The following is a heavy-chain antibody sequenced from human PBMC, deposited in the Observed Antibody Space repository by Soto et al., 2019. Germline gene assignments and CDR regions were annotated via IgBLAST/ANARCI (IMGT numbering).Heavy chain of an antibody. D-gene: IGHD3-22*01. CDR3: ARVIVRTSYYDSSGYYFNY. CDR2: IYSGDST. Sequence: EVQLVESGGGLVQPGGSLRLSCAASGFTVSSIYMSWVRQAPGKGLEWVSVIYSGDSTYYADSVKGRFTISRDNSKNTLYLQMNSLRAEYTAVYYCARVIVRTSYYDSSGYYFNYWGQGTLVTVSS. J-gene: IGHJ4*02. V-gene: IGHV3-66*01. CDR1: GFTVSSIY.